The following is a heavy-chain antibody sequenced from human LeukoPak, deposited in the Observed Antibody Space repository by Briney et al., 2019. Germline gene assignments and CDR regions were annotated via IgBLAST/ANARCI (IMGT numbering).Heavy chain of an antibody. CDR3: ARDKEGRITEVRGLNYGLDV. D-gene: IGHD3-10*01. J-gene: IGHJ6*04. CDR2: IFHSGAT. Sequence: SETMSLTWSVYGYSITNGFYWAWIRQAPGRGLEWIGSIFHSGATAYNFSLKSRVTISVDTSKNQFSLRLSALAAADAAVYYCARDKEGRITEVRGLNYGLDVWGTGTTVTVSS. V-gene: IGHV4-38-2*02. CDR1: GYSITNGFY.